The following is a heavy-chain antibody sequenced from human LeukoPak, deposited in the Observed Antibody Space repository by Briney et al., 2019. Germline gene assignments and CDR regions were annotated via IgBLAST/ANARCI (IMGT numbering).Heavy chain of an antibody. Sequence: ASVKVSCKASGYTFTSYGISWVRQAPGQGLEWMGWISAYNGNTNYAQKLQGRVTMTTDTSTSTAYMELSSLRSEDTAVYYCASFGYRGSGYRDYYYMDVWGKGTTVTVSS. CDR3: ASFGYRGSGYRDYYYMDV. V-gene: IGHV1-18*01. CDR1: GYTFTSYG. J-gene: IGHJ6*03. D-gene: IGHD6-19*01. CDR2: ISAYNGNT.